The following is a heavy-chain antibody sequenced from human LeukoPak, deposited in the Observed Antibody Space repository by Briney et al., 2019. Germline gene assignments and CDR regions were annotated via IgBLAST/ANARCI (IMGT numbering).Heavy chain of an antibody. CDR3: ARSFMVVVPAATYYYYYYMDV. Sequence: SDTLSLTCTVSVRSINSYYWSWIRQPPGKGLEWIGYIYYSGSTNYNPSLKSRVTISVDTSKNQFSLKLSSVTAADTAVYYCARSFMVVVPAATYYYYYYMDVWGKGTTVTVSS. CDR2: IYYSGST. J-gene: IGHJ6*03. D-gene: IGHD2-2*01. CDR1: VRSINSYY. V-gene: IGHV4-59*08.